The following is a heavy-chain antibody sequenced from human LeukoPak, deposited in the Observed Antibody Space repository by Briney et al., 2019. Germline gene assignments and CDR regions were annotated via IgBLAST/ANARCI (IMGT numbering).Heavy chain of an antibody. Sequence: GGSLRLSCAASGFTFSSYWMHWVRQAPGKGLVWVSRINSDGSSTSYADSVKGRFTISRDNAKNSLYLQMNSLRAEDTAVYYCARGSRHGYYFDYWGQGTLVTVSS. J-gene: IGHJ4*02. CDR3: ARGSRHGYYFDY. V-gene: IGHV3-74*01. CDR1: GFTFSSYW. CDR2: INSDGSST.